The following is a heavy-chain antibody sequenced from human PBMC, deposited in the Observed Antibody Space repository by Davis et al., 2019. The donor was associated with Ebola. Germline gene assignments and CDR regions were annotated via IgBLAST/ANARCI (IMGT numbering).Heavy chain of an antibody. J-gene: IGHJ3*02. CDR2: ISWDGGST. CDR3: AKDRDGYNSYAFDI. CDR1: GFTFDDYA. V-gene: IGHV3-43D*04. Sequence: GESLKISCAASGFTFDDYAMHWVRQAPGKGLEWVSLISWDGGSTYYADSVKGRFAISRDNSKNSLYLQMNSLRAEDTALYYCAKDRDGYNSYAFDIWGQGTMVTVSS. D-gene: IGHD5-24*01.